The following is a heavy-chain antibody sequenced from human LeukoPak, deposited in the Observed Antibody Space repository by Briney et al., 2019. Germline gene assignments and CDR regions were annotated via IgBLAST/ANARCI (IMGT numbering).Heavy chain of an antibody. CDR1: GFTFGDYA. D-gene: IGHD1-26*01. Sequence: GGSLRLSCTASGFTFGDYAMSWFRQAPGKGLEWVGLIRSKAYGGTTEYAASVKGRFTISRDDSKSIAYLQMNSLKTEDTAVYYCTRRSYWRGYFDYWGQGTLVTVSS. J-gene: IGHJ4*02. V-gene: IGHV3-49*03. CDR3: TRRSYWRGYFDY. CDR2: IRSKAYGGTT.